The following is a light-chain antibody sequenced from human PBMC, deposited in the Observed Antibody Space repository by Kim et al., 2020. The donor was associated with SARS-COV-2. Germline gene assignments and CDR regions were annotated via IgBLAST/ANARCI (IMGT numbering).Light chain of an antibody. Sequence: VSLGDRATLSCRASQSVSSNLAWYQQKPGQAPRLLIYGASTRATGIPASFSGSGSGTEFTLTISSLQSEDFAVYYCQQYNKWPLTFGGGTKVDIK. CDR3: QQYNKWPLT. V-gene: IGKV3-15*01. J-gene: IGKJ4*01. CDR1: QSVSSN. CDR2: GAS.